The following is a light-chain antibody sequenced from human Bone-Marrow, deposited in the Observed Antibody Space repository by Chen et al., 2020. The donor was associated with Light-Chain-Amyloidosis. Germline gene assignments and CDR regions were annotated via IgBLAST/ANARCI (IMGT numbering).Light chain of an antibody. V-gene: IGLV3-21*02. J-gene: IGLJ3*02. CDR1: NIGSTS. CDR2: DDS. CDR3: QVWDRSSDRPV. Sequence: SYVLTQPSSVSVAPGQTATIACGGNNIGSTSVHWYQQTPGQAPLLVVYDDSDRPSGIPELFSGSNSGNTATLTISRVEAGDEAYYYCQVWDRSSDRPVFGGGTKLTVL.